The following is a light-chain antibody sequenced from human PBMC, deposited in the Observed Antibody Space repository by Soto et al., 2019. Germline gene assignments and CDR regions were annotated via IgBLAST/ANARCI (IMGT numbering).Light chain of an antibody. Sequence: IQLTQSPSFLSASVGGRVTITCRASQAISSHLAWYQQKPGEAPKLLIFAASNLQSGVPSRFSGSGSVTDFTLAITGLQPEDFATYYCLQYYNFSWTFGQGTKVDIK. CDR1: QAISSH. CDR3: LQYYNFSWT. CDR2: AAS. V-gene: IGKV1-6*01. J-gene: IGKJ1*01.